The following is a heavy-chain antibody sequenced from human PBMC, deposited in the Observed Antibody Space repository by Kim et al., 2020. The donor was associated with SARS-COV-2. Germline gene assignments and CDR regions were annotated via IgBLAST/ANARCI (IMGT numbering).Heavy chain of an antibody. D-gene: IGHD3-16*02. CDR2: ISAYNGNT. CDR3: AREPPISNPYDYVWGSYRHWYFDL. CDR1: GYTFTSYG. V-gene: IGHV1-18*01. J-gene: IGHJ2*01. Sequence: ASVKVSCKASGYTFTSYGISWVRQAPGQGLEWMGWISAYNGNTNYAQKLQGRVTMTTDTSTSTAYMELRSLRSDDTAVYYCAREPPISNPYDYVWGSYRHWYFDLWGRGTLVTVSS.